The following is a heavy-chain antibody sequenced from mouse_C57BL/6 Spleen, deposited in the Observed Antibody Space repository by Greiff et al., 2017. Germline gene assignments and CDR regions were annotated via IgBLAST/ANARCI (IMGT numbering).Heavy chain of an antibody. CDR2: IWSDGST. V-gene: IGHV2-6*03. Sequence: QVQLKQSGPGLVAPSQSLSITCTVSGFSLTSYGVHWVRQPPGKGLEWLVVIWSDGSTTYNSALKSRLSISKDNSKSQVFLKMNSLQTDDTAMYYCARTPSWGYYAMDYWGQGTSVTVSS. J-gene: IGHJ4*01. CDR1: GFSLTSYG. CDR3: ARTPSWGYYAMDY.